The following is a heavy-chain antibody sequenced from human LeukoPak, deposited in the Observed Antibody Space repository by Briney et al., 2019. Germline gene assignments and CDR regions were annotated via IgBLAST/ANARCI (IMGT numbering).Heavy chain of an antibody. CDR1: RYTLTELS. J-gene: IGHJ4*02. CDR2: FDPEDGET. D-gene: IGHD5-24*01. CDR3: YYGYNSVY. V-gene: IGHV1-24*01. Sequence: EASVTVSCKVSRYTLTELSMHWVRQAPGKGLEWMGGFDPEDGETIYAQKFQGRVTMTRNTSISTAYMELSSLRSEDTAVYYCYYGYNSVYWGQGTLVTVSS.